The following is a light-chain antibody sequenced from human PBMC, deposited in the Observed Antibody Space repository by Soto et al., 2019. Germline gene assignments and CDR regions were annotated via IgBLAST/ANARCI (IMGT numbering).Light chain of an antibody. CDR2: KAS. CDR1: QSISSW. CDR3: QQYNSYSRT. J-gene: IGKJ1*01. V-gene: IGKV1-5*03. Sequence: DIQMTQSPSTLSASLGDRVTITCRASQSISSWLAWYQQKPGKAPKLLIYKASSLESGVPSRFSGSGSGTEFTLTISSLQPDDFATYYCQQYNSYSRTFGQGTKVDTK.